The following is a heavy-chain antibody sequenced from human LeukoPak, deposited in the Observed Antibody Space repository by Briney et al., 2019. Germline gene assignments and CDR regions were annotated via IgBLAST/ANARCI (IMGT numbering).Heavy chain of an antibody. CDR2: IYYSGST. V-gene: IGHV4-59*12. J-gene: IGHJ3*02. Sequence: SETLSLTCTVSGGSISSYYWSWIRQPPGKGLEWIGYIYYSGSTNYNPSLKSRVTISVDTSKNQFSLKLSSVTAADTAVYYCARALDCSSTSCPLPGAFDIWGQGTMVTVSS. CDR3: ARALDCSSTSCPLPGAFDI. D-gene: IGHD2-2*01. CDR1: GGSISSYY.